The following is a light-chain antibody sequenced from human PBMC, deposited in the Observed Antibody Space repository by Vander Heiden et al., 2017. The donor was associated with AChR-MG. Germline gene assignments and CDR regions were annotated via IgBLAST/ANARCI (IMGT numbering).Light chain of an antibody. J-gene: IGKJ1*01. V-gene: IGKV3-11*01. CDR1: QSVGSY. CDR2: DTS. CDR3: QQRAGWPRT. Sequence: EIVLTQSPATLSLSPGERATLSCRASQSVGSYLAWYQQKPGQVHRLLIYDTSNRATGIPDRFSGSGSGTDFTLTISSLEPEDFAVYYCQQRAGWPRTFGQGTKVESK.